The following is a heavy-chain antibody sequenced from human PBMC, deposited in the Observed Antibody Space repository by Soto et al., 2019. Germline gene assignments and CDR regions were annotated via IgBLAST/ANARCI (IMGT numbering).Heavy chain of an antibody. CDR2: IWYDGSNK. J-gene: IGHJ6*03. D-gene: IGHD6-13*01. V-gene: IGHV3-33*01. CDR1: GFTFSSYG. Sequence: GGSLRLSCAASGFTFSSYGMHWVRQAPGKGLEWVAVIWYDGSNKYYADSVKGRFTISRDNSKNTLYLQMNSLRAEDTAVYYCARGGRAAAGVYYYYMDVWGKGTTVTVSS. CDR3: ARGGRAAAGVYYYYMDV.